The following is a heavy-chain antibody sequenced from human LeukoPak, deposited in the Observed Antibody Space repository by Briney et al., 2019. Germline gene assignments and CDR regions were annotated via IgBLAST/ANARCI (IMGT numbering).Heavy chain of an antibody. Sequence: GESLKISCKGSGYSFTSYWISWLRQMPGKGLEWMGRIDPSDSYTNYSPSFQGHVTISADKSISTAYLQWSSLKASDTAMYYCAKEVHWDVVVPAAVGYDYWGQGTLVTVSS. J-gene: IGHJ4*02. CDR1: GYSFTSYW. CDR2: IDPSDSYT. V-gene: IGHV5-10-1*01. D-gene: IGHD2-2*01. CDR3: AKEVHWDVVVPAAVGYDY.